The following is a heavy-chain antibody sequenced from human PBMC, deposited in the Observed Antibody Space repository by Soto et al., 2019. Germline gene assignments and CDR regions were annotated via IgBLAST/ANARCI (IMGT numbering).Heavy chain of an antibody. Sequence: QVQLQESGPGLVKPSQTLSLTCTVSGGSISSGDYYWSWIRQPPGKGLEWIGYIYYSGSTYYNPSLKSRVTISVGTSKNQFSLKLSSVTAADTAVYYCARVRVRGVISLDSFDYWGQGTLVTVSS. CDR1: GGSISSGDYY. D-gene: IGHD3-10*01. CDR3: ARVRVRGVISLDSFDY. CDR2: IYYSGST. V-gene: IGHV4-30-4*01. J-gene: IGHJ4*02.